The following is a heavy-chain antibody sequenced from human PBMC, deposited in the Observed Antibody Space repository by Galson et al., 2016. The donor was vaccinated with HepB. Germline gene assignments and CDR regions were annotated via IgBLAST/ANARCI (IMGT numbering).Heavy chain of an antibody. CDR1: GGTFSSYG. V-gene: IGHV1-69*13. CDR2: ISPIFGTT. J-gene: IGHJ4*02. Sequence: SVKVSCKASGGTFSSYGIVWVRQAPGQGLEWMGGISPIFGTTNYAQKFQGRVTITADESTTTAYMELSSLRSEDTAVYYCARGEEPITYFDDGRRDLDYWGQGTLVTVSS. D-gene: IGHD3-22*01. CDR3: ARGEEPITYFDDGRRDLDY.